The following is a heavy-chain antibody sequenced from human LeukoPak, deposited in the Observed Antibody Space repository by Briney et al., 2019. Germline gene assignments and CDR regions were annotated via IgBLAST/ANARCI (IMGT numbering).Heavy chain of an antibody. CDR1: GFTFSSYS. J-gene: IGHJ4*02. Sequence: GGSLRLSCAASGFTFSSYSMNWVRQAPGKGLEWVSYISSSSSTIYYADSVKGRFTISRDNAKNSLYLQMNSLRAEDTAVYYCARDQGYCSSTSCYLRPYWGQGTLVTVSS. CDR2: ISSSSSTI. V-gene: IGHV3-48*04. D-gene: IGHD2-2*01. CDR3: ARDQGYCSSTSCYLRPY.